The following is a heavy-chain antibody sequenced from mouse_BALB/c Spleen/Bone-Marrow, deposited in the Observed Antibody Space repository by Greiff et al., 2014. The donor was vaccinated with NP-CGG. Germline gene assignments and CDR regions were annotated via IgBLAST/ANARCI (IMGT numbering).Heavy chain of an antibody. J-gene: IGHJ4*01. CDR2: IYPGNVNT. CDR1: GYTFTSYY. V-gene: IGHV1S56*01. Sequence: QVQLQQSGPELVKPGASVRISCKASGYTFTSYYIHWVKQRPGQGLEWIGWIYPGNVNTKYNEKFKGKATLTADKSSSTAYMQLSSLTSEDSAVYFCARDTVDYWGHGTSVTVSS. CDR3: ARDTVDY.